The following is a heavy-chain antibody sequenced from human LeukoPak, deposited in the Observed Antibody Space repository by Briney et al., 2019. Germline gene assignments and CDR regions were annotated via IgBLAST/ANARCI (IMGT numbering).Heavy chain of an antibody. V-gene: IGHV1-46*01. CDR1: GYTFTSYY. D-gene: IGHD3-22*01. Sequence: ASVKVSCKASGYTFTSYYMHWVRQAPGQGLEWMGIINPSGGSTSYAQKFQGRVTMTRDMSTSTVYMELSSLRSEDTAVYYCAREWRGITMIVVVTATDGGFDYWGQGTLVTVSS. J-gene: IGHJ4*02. CDR2: INPSGGST. CDR3: AREWRGITMIVVVTATDGGFDY.